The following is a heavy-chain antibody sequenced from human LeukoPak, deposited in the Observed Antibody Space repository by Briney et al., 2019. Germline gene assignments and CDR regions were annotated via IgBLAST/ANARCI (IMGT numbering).Heavy chain of an antibody. Sequence: ASVKVSCKASGYTFIDYYMHWVRQAPGQGLDWMGVINPRGGSTTYAQKFQGRVTMTRDTSTRTVYMELSSLRSDDTAVYYCAREMTGYSYYFDYWGQGTLVTVAS. CDR1: GYTFIDYY. V-gene: IGHV1-46*01. CDR3: AREMTGYSYYFDY. D-gene: IGHD2-15*01. J-gene: IGHJ4*02. CDR2: INPRGGST.